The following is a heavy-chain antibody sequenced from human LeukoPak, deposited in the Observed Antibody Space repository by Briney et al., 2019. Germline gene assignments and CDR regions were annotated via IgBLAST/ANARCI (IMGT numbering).Heavy chain of an antibody. J-gene: IGHJ4*02. Sequence: GASVKVSCKASGYTFTGYYMHWVRQAPGQGLEWMGWINPNSGGTNYAQKFQGRVTMTRDTSISTAYMELSRLRSDDTAVYYCARDYYDSSGYLEIPGYWGQGTLATVSS. CDR2: INPNSGGT. CDR1: GYTFTGYY. V-gene: IGHV1-2*02. CDR3: ARDYYDSSGYLEIPGY. D-gene: IGHD3-22*01.